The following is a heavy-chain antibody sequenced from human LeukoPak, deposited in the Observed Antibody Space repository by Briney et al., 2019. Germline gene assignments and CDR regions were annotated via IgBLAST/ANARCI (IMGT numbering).Heavy chain of an antibody. CDR1: GFTFSSYA. D-gene: IGHD6-19*01. Sequence: PGGSLRLSCAASGFTFSSYAMHWVRQAPGKGLEWVAVISYDGSNKYYADSVKGRFTISRDNSKNSLYLQMNSLRAEDTAVYYCARGRGIAVAGRFDYWGQGTLVTVSS. CDR2: ISYDGSNK. CDR3: ARGRGIAVAGRFDY. V-gene: IGHV3-30-3*01. J-gene: IGHJ4*02.